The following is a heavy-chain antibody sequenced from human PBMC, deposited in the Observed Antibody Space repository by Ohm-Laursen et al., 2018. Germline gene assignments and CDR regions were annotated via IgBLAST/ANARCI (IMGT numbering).Heavy chain of an antibody. V-gene: IGHV3-9*01. CDR1: GFTFDDYA. Sequence: SLRLSCSASGFTFDDYAMHWVRQAPGKGLEWVSGISWNSGSIGYADSVKGRFTISRDNAKNSLYLQMNSLRAEDTALYYCAKDTGGTTVTTANYYYGMDVWGQGTTVTVSS. D-gene: IGHD4-17*01. CDR2: ISWNSGSI. CDR3: AKDTGGTTVTTANYYYGMDV. J-gene: IGHJ6*02.